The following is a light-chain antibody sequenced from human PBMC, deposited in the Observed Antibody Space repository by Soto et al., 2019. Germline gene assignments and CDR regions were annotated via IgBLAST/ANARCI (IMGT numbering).Light chain of an antibody. J-gene: IGKJ5*01. CDR1: QSVGSNL. Sequence: EIVLTQSPGTLSLSPVERATLSCRASQSVGSNLLAWYQQKRGQAPRLLIYGASNRATGIPDRFSGSGSGTDFTLTISRLEPEDFAVYYCQQCGSSSTFGQGTRLEIK. V-gene: IGKV3-20*01. CDR2: GAS. CDR3: QQCGSSST.